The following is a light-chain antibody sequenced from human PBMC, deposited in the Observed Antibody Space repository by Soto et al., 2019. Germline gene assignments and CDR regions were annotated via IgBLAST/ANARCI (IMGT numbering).Light chain of an antibody. Sequence: EIVLTQSPGTLSLSPGEKDTHSCRASQSVSSSYLAWYQQKPGQAPRLLIYGASSRATGIPDRFSGSGSGTDFTLTISRLEPEDFAVYYCQQYGSSGTFGQGTKVDIK. CDR3: QQYGSSGT. CDR2: GAS. V-gene: IGKV3-20*01. J-gene: IGKJ1*01. CDR1: QSVSSSY.